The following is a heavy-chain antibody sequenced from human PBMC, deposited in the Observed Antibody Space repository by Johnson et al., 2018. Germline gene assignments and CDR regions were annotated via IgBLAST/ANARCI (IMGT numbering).Heavy chain of an antibody. CDR1: GFTFSSYW. CDR2: IKQDGSEK. V-gene: IGHV3-7*01. D-gene: IGHD2-15*01. CDR3: ARDLVVVVAAFQNDAFDI. J-gene: IGHJ3*02. Sequence: EVQLVETGGGVVQPGRSLRLSCAASGFTFSSYWMSWVRQAPGKGLEWVANIKQDGSEKYYVDSVKGRFTISRDNAKNSLYLQMNSLRAEDTAVSYCARDLVVVVAAFQNDAFDIWGQGTMVTVSS.